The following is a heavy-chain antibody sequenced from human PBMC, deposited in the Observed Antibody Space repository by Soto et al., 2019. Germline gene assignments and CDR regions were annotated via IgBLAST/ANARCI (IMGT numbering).Heavy chain of an antibody. D-gene: IGHD6-13*01. J-gene: IGHJ3*02. CDR3: AKGDSTTHGDSFDI. Sequence: QVQLQESGPGLVKPSETLSLTCSVSGGSISFYNWNWIRQSPGKGLEWIGYIYHSGRTNYTPSLNSRVTISVDTSKNQFSLQLSSVTAADTAVYYCAKGDSTTHGDSFDIWGQGTMVTVSP. V-gene: IGHV4-59*01. CDR2: IYHSGRT. CDR1: GGSISFYN.